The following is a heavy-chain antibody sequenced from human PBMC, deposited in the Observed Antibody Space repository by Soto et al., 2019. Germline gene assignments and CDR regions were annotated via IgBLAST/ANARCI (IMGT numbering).Heavy chain of an antibody. D-gene: IGHD5-18*01. CDR3: ARGSSIQLWFFRSSHGGPPYGMDV. CDR1: GYTFTSYG. CDR2: MSPYSGNT. V-gene: IGHV1-8*02. Sequence: GASVKVSCKAPGYTFTSYGISWVRQAPGQGLEWMGWMSPYSGNTGYAQKFQGRVTMTTNTSISTAYMELSSLRSEDTAVYYCARGSSIQLWFFRSSHGGPPYGMDVWGQGTTVTVSS. J-gene: IGHJ6*02.